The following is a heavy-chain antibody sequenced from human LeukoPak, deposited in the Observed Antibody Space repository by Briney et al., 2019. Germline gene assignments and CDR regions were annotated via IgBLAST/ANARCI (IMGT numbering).Heavy chain of an antibody. CDR1: GYSFTSYW. CDR3: ARSSPYYDFWSGYYNAFDI. V-gene: IGHV5-51*01. D-gene: IGHD3-3*01. J-gene: IGHJ3*02. CDR2: IYPGDSDT. Sequence: GESLKISCKGSGYSFTSYWIGWVRQMPGKGLEWMGIIYPGDSDTRYSPSFQGQATISADKSISTAYLQWSSLNASDTAMYYCARSSPYYDFWSGYYNAFDIWGQGTMVTVSS.